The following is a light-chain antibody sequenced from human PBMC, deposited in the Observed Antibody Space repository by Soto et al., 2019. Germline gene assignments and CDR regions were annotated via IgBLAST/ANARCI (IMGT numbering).Light chain of an antibody. CDR2: GAS. CDR1: QSVSSTY. V-gene: IGKV3-20*01. J-gene: IGKJ3*01. CDR3: QHYGGSPPGIT. Sequence: EIVLTQSPGTLSLSPGERATLSCRVSQSVSSTYSAWYQQKPGQAPRLLIYGASRRATAIPDRFSANVSGTDFTLTISRVEPEDFGVYYCQHYGGSPPGITFGPGTRVDI.